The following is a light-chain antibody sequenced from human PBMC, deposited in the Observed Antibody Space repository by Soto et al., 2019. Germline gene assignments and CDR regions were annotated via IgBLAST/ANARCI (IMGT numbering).Light chain of an antibody. Sequence: DIQLTQSPSSLSASVGDRVTITFGASQSISTYLNWYQQKPGKAPMLLIYAASSLQSGVPSRFSGSGSGTEFTLTISSLQPEDFATYYCQQANSFLLTFCGGTNADI. CDR1: QSISTY. CDR3: QQANSFLLT. V-gene: IGKV1-39*01. J-gene: IGKJ4*01. CDR2: AAS.